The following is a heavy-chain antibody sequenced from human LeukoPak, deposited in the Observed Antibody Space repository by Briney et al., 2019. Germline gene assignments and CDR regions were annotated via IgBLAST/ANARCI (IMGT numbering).Heavy chain of an antibody. V-gene: IGHV1-2*06. CDR1: GYTFTGYY. D-gene: IGHD1-26*01. CDR3: AKDWECGGEHY. J-gene: IGHJ4*02. Sequence: ASVKVSCKASGYTFTGYYLHWVRQAPGQGLEWMGRINPKSGGTNYAQKFQGRVTMTRDTSISTAYMELSRLTTDDTAVYYCAKDWECGGEHYSGQGTLVTVS. CDR2: INPKSGGT.